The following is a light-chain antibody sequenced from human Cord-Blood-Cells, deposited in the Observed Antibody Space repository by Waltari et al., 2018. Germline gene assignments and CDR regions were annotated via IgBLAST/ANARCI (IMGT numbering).Light chain of an antibody. V-gene: IGKV1-5*03. J-gene: IGKJ1*01. CDR2: KAS. CDR3: QQYNSYRT. Sequence: DIQMPQSPYTLSASVGDRVTITCRSCQSINSWLAWYQQKPGKAPKLLIYKASSLERGVPSRFSGSGSGTEFTLTISSLQPDDFATYYCQQYNSYRTFGQGTKVEIK. CDR1: QSINSW.